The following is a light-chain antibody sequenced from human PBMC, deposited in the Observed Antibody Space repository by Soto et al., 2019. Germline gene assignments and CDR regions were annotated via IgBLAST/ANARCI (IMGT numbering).Light chain of an antibody. CDR3: QQYGSSGT. CDR1: QSVSKNY. Sequence: EILLTQSPGTLALSPGERATLSCRASQSVSKNYLAWYQQKPGQAPSLLIYGASNRATGIPDRLSGSGSGTDFTLTISRLEPEDFSVYYCQQYGSSGTFGQGTKVDIK. CDR2: GAS. V-gene: IGKV3-20*01. J-gene: IGKJ1*01.